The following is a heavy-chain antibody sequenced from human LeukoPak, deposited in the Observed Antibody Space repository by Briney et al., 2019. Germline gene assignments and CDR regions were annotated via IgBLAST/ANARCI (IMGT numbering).Heavy chain of an antibody. Sequence: PSETLSLTCTVSGYSISSGYYWGWIRQPPGKGLEWIGSIYHSGSTYYNPSLKSRVTISVDTSKNQFSLKLTSVTATGTAVYYCARLESSSSCCFVDYWGQGTLVTVSS. V-gene: IGHV4-38-2*02. J-gene: IGHJ4*02. CDR2: IYHSGST. CDR1: GYSISSGYY. CDR3: ARLESSSSCCFVDY. D-gene: IGHD6-6*01.